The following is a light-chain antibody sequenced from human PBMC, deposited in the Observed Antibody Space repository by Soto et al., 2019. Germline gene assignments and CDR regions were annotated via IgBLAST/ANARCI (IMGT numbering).Light chain of an antibody. V-gene: IGKV3D-20*02. CDR2: DTS. Sequence: EIVLTQSPGTLSLSPGERATLSCRASQSVSSSYLAWYQQKPGQAPRLLIYDTSTRATGVPARFSGSRSGTDFTLTISSLEPEDFAVYYCQQRSNWPRTFGQGTKVDIK. J-gene: IGKJ1*01. CDR1: QSVSSSY. CDR3: QQRSNWPRT.